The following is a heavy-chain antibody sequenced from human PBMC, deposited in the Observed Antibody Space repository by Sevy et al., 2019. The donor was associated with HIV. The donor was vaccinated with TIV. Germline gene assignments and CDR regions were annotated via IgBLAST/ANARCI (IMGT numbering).Heavy chain of an antibody. CDR1: GYTFIRYG. V-gene: IGHV1-18*01. CDR3: ARDRNNYDSTGYPKGMDV. Sequence: ASVKVSCKASGYTFIRYGISWVRQAPGQGLEWMGWISGSNGDTNYAQKVQGRVIMTTDTSTSTAYMELRSLRSDDTPVYYCARDRNNYDSTGYPKGMDVWGQGTTVTVSS. D-gene: IGHD3-22*01. J-gene: IGHJ6*02. CDR2: ISGSNGDT.